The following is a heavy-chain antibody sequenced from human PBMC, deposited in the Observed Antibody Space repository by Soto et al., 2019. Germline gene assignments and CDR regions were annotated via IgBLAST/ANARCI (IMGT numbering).Heavy chain of an antibody. CDR2: ISWDGGST. J-gene: IGHJ2*01. CDR1: GFTFDDYA. V-gene: IGHV3-43D*03. Sequence: GVSLRLSCAASGFTFDDYAMHWVRQAPGKGLEWVSLISWDGGSTYYADSVKGRFTISRDNSKNSLYLQMNSLRAEDTALYYCAKGQRDYWYFDLWGRGTLVTVSS. CDR3: AKGQRDYWYFDL.